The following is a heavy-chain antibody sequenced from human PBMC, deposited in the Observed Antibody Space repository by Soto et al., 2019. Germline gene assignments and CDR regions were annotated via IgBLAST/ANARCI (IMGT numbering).Heavy chain of an antibody. V-gene: IGHV3-23*01. D-gene: IGHD6-19*01. J-gene: IGHJ6*02. CDR3: AKESIAVAGGYYYYGMDV. Sequence: GGSLRLSCAASGFTFSSYAMSWVRQAPGKGLEWVSAISGSGGSTYYEDSVKGRFTISRDNSKNTLYLQMNSLRAEDTAVYYCAKESIAVAGGYYYYGMDVWGQGTTVTVSS. CDR1: GFTFSSYA. CDR2: ISGSGGST.